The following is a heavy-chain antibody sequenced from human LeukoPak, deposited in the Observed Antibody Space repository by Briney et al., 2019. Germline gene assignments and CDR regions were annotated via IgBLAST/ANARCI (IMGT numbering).Heavy chain of an antibody. CDR1: GFTFSSYD. V-gene: IGHV3-13*01. CDR2: IDTAGNT. J-gene: IGHJ6*02. D-gene: IGHD5-18*01. Sequence: GSLRLSCAASGFTFSSYDMHWVRQATGKGLEWVSAIDTAGNTYYPGSVKGRFTISRENAKNSLYLQMNSLRAGDTAVYYCTISYGRGFNYYYGMDVWGQGTTVTVSS. CDR3: TISYGRGFNYYYGMDV.